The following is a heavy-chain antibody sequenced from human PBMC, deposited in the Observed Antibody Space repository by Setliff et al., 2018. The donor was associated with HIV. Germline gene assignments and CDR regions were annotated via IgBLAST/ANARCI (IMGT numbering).Heavy chain of an antibody. CDR3: ARAIRYYDSSGYYLDV. CDR2: INPNSGGT. J-gene: IGHJ6*03. D-gene: IGHD3-22*01. V-gene: IGHV1-2*02. CDR1: GYTFTAYQ. Sequence: GASVMVSCKASGYTFTAYQMHWVRQAPGQGLEWMGWINPNSGGTNSAQKFQGRVTMTRDTSISVAYMELSSLTSDDTAVYYCARAIRYYDSSGYYLDVWGKGTTVTVSS.